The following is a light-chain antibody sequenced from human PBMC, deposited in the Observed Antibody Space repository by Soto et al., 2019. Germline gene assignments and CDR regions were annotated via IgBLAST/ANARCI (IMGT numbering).Light chain of an antibody. CDR2: GAS. V-gene: IGKV3-20*01. J-gene: IGKJ1*01. CDR3: QQYGRSPRT. CDR1: QNILRN. Sequence: IVISQSAATLSVSPGETATLSCRAPQNILRNLAWFQQRPGQAPRLIIYGASSRATGIPDRFSGSGSGTDFTLTISRLEPEDFAVYYCQQYGRSPRTFGQGTKVDIK.